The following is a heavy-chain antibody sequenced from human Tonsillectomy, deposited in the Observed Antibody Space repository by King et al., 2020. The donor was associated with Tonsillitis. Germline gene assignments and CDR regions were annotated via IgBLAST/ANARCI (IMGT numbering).Heavy chain of an antibody. Sequence: QLVQSGAEVKKPGSSVKVSCKASGGTFSNYAISWVRQAPGQGLEWMGGIIPIFGTADYAQKFQGRVTITADESPSTAYMELSSLRSEDTAVYYCARDDPTVVTPDWYFDLWGRGTLVTVSS. J-gene: IGHJ2*01. D-gene: IGHD4-23*01. CDR2: IIPIFGTA. CDR1: GGTFSNYA. CDR3: ARDDPTVVTPDWYFDL. V-gene: IGHV1-69*01.